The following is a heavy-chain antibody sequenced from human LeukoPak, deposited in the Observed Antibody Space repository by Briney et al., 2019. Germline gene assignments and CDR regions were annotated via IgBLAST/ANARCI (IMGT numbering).Heavy chain of an antibody. D-gene: IGHD4-23*01. V-gene: IGHV1-69*05. Sequence: RASVKVSCKASGGTFSGYAISWVRQAPGQGLEWMGGIIPIFGTANYAQKFQGRVTITTDESTSTAYMELSSLRSEDTAVYYCAREKTSYGGNSPFDYWGQGTLVTVSS. CDR2: IIPIFGTA. J-gene: IGHJ4*02. CDR3: AREKTSYGGNSPFDY. CDR1: GGTFSGYA.